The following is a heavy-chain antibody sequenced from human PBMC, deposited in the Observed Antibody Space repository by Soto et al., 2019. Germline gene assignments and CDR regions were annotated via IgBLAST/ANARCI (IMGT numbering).Heavy chain of an antibody. CDR2: IYSGGST. D-gene: IGHD6-13*01. V-gene: IGHV3-53*01. Sequence: EVQLVESGGGLIQPGGSLRLSCAASGFTVSSNYMSWVRQAPGKGLEWVSVIYSGGSTYYADSVKGRFTISRDNSKNTLYLQMNSLRAEDTAVYYCARLAAARKYYFDYWGQGTLVTVSS. CDR1: GFTVSSNY. CDR3: ARLAAARKYYFDY. J-gene: IGHJ4*02.